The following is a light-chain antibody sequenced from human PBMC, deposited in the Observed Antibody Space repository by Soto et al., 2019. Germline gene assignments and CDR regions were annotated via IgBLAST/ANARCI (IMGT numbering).Light chain of an antibody. Sequence: DIHMTQSPSSLSASVGYIFTITCRASQDIRNDLGWYQQKPGKAPKRLIYAASSLQSGVPSRLRGSGYGTELTITISSMQPEDFGTYYCLQHNSYPITFGQGTRLEIK. CDR3: LQHNSYPIT. CDR1: QDIRND. CDR2: AAS. V-gene: IGKV1-17*01. J-gene: IGKJ5*01.